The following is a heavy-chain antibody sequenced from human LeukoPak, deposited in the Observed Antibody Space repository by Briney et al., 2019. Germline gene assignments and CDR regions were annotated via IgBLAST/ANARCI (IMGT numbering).Heavy chain of an antibody. CDR2: IYPGEYDT. Sequence: GGSLQIFCKGSGYNFTSYWIGWGRQGPGKGLEWMGIIYPGEYDTRYSPSCQGQVNMSADKSISTAYLQWSSLKASDTAMYYCARYFGYCSSTSCYAYFDYWGQGTLVTVSS. V-gene: IGHV5-51*01. CDR3: ARYFGYCSSTSCYAYFDY. D-gene: IGHD2-2*01. CDR1: GYNFTSYW. J-gene: IGHJ4*02.